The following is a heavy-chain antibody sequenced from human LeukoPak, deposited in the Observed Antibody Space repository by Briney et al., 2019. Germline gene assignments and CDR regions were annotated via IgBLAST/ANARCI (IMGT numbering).Heavy chain of an antibody. CDR3: ARVGLVRGDYDAFDI. CDR2: IYYCGST. Sequence: PSETLSLTCTVSGGSISSYYWSWIREPPGKGLEWIGYIYYCGSTNYNPSLKSRVTISVDTSKNQFSLKLSSVTAADAAVYYCARVGLVRGDYDAFDIWGQGTMVTVSS. CDR1: GGSISSYY. V-gene: IGHV4-59*01. D-gene: IGHD3-10*01. J-gene: IGHJ3*02.